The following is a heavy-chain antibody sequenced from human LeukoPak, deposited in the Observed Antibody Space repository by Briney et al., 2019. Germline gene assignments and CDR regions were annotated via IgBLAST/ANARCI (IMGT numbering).Heavy chain of an antibody. CDR2: IYYSGST. J-gene: IGHJ2*01. CDR1: GGSISSYY. CDR3: ARDTYGDWYFDL. V-gene: IGHV4-59*01. Sequence: SETLSLTCTVSGGSISSYYWSWIRQPPGKGLKWIGYIYYSGSTNYNPSLKSRVTISVDTSKNQFSLKLSSVTAADTAVYYCARDTYGDWYFDLWGRGTLVTVSS. D-gene: IGHD3-10*01.